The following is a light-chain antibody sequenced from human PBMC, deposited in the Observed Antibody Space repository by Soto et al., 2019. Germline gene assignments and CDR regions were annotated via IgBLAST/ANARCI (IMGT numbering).Light chain of an antibody. Sequence: DIVLTQSPDTLSLSPGERATLSCRASQSVSNNYLAWYQQKSGQAPRLLIYVASSKATGIPERFSGSGSGPDFTLTISRLEPEDFAVYYCQQYGSSPWTFGQGTKVEIK. CDR1: QSVSNNY. CDR2: VAS. J-gene: IGKJ1*01. V-gene: IGKV3-20*01. CDR3: QQYGSSPWT.